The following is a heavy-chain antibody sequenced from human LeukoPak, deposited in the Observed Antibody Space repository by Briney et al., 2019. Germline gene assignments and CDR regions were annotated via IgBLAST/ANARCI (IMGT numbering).Heavy chain of an antibody. CDR1: GGTFSSYA. V-gene: IGHV1-69*01. J-gene: IGHJ4*02. D-gene: IGHD1-26*01. CDR3: ARAVGYEGATVAYFDY. Sequence: SVKVSCKASGGTFSSYAISWVRQAPGQGLEWMGGIIPIFGTANYAQKFQGRVTITADESTSTAYMELSSLRSEDTAVYYCARAVGYEGATVAYFDYWGQGTLVTVSS. CDR2: IIPIFGTA.